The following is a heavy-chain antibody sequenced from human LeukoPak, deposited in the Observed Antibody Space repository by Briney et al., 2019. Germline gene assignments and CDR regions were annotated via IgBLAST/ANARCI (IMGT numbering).Heavy chain of an antibody. D-gene: IGHD1-1*01. CDR2: IYHSGST. CDR3: ARATTGEDY. CDR1: GGSISSGGYY. V-gene: IGHV4-30-2*01. Sequence: SETLSLTCTVSGGSISSGGYYWSWIRQPPGKGLEWIGYIYHSGSTYYNPSLKSRVTISVDRSKNQFSLKLSSVTATDTAVYYCARATTGEDYWGQGTLVTVSS. J-gene: IGHJ4*02.